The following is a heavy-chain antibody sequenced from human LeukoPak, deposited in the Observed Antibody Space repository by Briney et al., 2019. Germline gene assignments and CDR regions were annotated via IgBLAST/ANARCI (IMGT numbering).Heavy chain of an antibody. CDR3: ARSRGSTNTHYGLLFDI. Sequence: SETLSLTCNVSGGSISSHYWSWIRQPPGKGLEWIGYIHYRGDTNYYPSLKSRIAISIDSSKTQFSLRLSSVTAADTAIYYCARSRGSTNTHYGLLFDIWSLGTFVTVSS. J-gene: IGHJ4*02. CDR1: GGSISSHY. V-gene: IGHV4-59*11. D-gene: IGHD4-17*01. CDR2: IHYRGDT.